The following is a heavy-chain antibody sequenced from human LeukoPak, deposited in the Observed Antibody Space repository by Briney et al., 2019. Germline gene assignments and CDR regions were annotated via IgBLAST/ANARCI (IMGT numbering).Heavy chain of an antibody. Sequence: GGSLRLSCAASGFTFSSYGMHWVRQAPGKGLEWVAVISYDGSNKYYADSVKGRFTISRDNSKNTLYLQMNSLRAEDTAVYYCARDCGYSSGWYTQFDYWGQGTLVTVSS. J-gene: IGHJ4*02. D-gene: IGHD6-19*01. CDR2: ISYDGSNK. V-gene: IGHV3-30*03. CDR3: ARDCGYSSGWYTQFDY. CDR1: GFTFSSYG.